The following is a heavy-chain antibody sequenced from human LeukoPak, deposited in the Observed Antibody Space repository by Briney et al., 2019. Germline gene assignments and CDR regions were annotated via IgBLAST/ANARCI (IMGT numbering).Heavy chain of an antibody. Sequence: GESLKISCKGSGYSFTSYWIGWVRQMPGKGLEWMGIIYPGDSDTRYSPSFQGQVTISADKSISTAYLQWSSLKASDTAMYYCARRFGCVWPIVEATSYYYYGMDVWGQGTTVTVSS. CDR2: IYPGDSDT. CDR3: ARRFGCVWPIVEATSYYYYGMDV. D-gene: IGHD1-26*01. J-gene: IGHJ6*02. CDR1: GYSFTSYW. V-gene: IGHV5-51*01.